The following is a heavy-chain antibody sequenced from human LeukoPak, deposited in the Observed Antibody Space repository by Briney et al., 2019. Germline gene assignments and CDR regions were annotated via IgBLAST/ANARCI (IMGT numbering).Heavy chain of an antibody. CDR2: INWSGGST. CDR1: GFAFDEHG. J-gene: IGHJ4*02. Sequence: GGSLRLSCTASGFAFDEHGMSWVRQVPGKGLEWVSGINWSGGSTGYADPLRVRFTISRDNAKNSLYLQMDSLRAEDTALYYCARAPITSPFYFDSRGQGTLVTVSS. V-gene: IGHV3-20*04. CDR3: ARAPITSPFYFDS. D-gene: IGHD2-2*01.